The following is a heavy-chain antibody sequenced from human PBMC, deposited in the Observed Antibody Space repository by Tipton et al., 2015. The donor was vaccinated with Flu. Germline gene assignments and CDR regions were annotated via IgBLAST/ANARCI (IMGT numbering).Heavy chain of an antibody. D-gene: IGHD6-13*01. CDR2: IYYSGST. Sequence: TLSLTCTVSGGSISSSSYYWGWIRQPPGKGLEWIGSIYYSGSTYYNPSLKSRVTISVDTSKNQFSLKLSSVTAADTAVYYCARHCRSSWYELASDAFDIWGQGTMVTVSS. V-gene: IGHV4-39*01. CDR3: ARHCRSSWYELASDAFDI. J-gene: IGHJ3*02. CDR1: GGSISSSSYY.